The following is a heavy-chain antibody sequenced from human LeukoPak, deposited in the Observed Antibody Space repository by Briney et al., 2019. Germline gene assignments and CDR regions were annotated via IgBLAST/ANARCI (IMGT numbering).Heavy chain of an antibody. CDR3: AREEYYDFWSGYYY. CDR2: IYTSGST. Sequence: SETLCLTCTVSGGSISSGSYYWSWIRQPAGKGLEWIGRIYTSGSTNYNPSLKSRVTISVDTSKNQFSLKLSSVTAADTAVYYCAREEYYDFWSGYYYWGQGTLVTVSS. J-gene: IGHJ4*02. V-gene: IGHV4-61*02. CDR1: GGSISSGSYY. D-gene: IGHD3-3*01.